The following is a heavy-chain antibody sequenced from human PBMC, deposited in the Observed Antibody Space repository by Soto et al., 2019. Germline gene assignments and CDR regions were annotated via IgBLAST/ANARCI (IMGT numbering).Heavy chain of an antibody. V-gene: IGHV1-69*01. D-gene: IGHD2-15*01. Sequence: QVQLVQSGAEVKKPGSSVKVSCKASGGTFSSYAISWMRQAPGQGLEWMGGIIPMFGTTKYAQKFQGRVTITADESTNTAYMELGSLRSEDTTIYYCVRGVVVVPASQLGWFDPWGQGTLVTVSS. CDR1: GGTFSSYA. CDR2: IIPMFGTT. J-gene: IGHJ5*02. CDR3: VRGVVVVPASQLGWFDP.